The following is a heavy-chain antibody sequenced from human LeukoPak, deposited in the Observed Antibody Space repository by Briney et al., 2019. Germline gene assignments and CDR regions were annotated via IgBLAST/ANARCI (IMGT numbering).Heavy chain of an antibody. V-gene: IGHV4-59*01. CDR1: GGSISSYY. CDR2: IYYTGST. J-gene: IGHJ4*02. D-gene: IGHD3-22*01. Sequence: SETLSLTCTVSGGSISSYYWSWIRQAPGKGLEWIGYIYYTGSTNYNPSLKSRVTISVDTSKNQFSLKLSSVTAADTAVCYCARGSGYYYYWGQGTLVTVSS. CDR3: ARGSGYYYY.